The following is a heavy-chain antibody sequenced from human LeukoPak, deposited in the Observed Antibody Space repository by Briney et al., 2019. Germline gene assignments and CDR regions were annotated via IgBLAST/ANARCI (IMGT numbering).Heavy chain of an antibody. J-gene: IGHJ6*03. CDR3: ARGGGAIDYYYYMDV. CDR2: MNPNSGNT. CDR1: GYTFTSYD. V-gene: IGHV1-8*01. Sequence: ASVKVSCKASGYTFTSYDINWMRQATGQGLEWMGWMNPNSGNTGYAQKFQGRVTMTRNTSISTAYMELSSLRSEDTAVYYCARGGGAIDYYYYMDVWDKGTTVTVSS. D-gene: IGHD2-2*01.